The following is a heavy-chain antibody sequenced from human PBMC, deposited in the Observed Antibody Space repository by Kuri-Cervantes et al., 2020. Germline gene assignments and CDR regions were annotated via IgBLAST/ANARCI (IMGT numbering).Heavy chain of an antibody. Sequence: ASVKVSCKASGYSFTDHYMHWVRQVPGQGLEWMACINPSNGGTRFAQQFQGRVVLSNDTSITTAYMELTSLTSDDTAIYYCARIDFPYYSGWGWGQGTLVTVSS. CDR1: GYSFTDHY. V-gene: IGHV1-2*02. D-gene: IGHD5-12*01. CDR2: INPSNGGT. CDR3: ARIDFPYYSGWG. J-gene: IGHJ4*02.